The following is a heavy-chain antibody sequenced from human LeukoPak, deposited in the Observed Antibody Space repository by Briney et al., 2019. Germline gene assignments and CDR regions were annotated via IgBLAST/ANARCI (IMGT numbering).Heavy chain of an antibody. V-gene: IGHV1-69*13. J-gene: IGHJ4*02. CDR1: GGTFSSYA. CDR2: IIPIFGTA. D-gene: IGHD2-15*01. Sequence: SVKVSCKASGGTFSSYAISWVRQAPGQGLEWMGGIIPIFGTANYAQKFQGRVTITADESTSTAYMELSSLRSEDTAEYYCARVLQSRQWPYCSGASCYSGYFDYWGPGSLVTVSS. CDR3: ARVLQSRQWPYCSGASCYSGYFDY.